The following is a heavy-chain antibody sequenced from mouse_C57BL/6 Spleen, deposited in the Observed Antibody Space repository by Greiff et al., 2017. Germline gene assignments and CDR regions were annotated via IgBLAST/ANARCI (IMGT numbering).Heavy chain of an antibody. CDR2: IDPSDSYT. D-gene: IGHD1-1*01. Sequence: QVQLQQPGAELVMPGASVKLSCKASGYTFTSYWMHWVKQRPGQGLEWIGEIDPSDSYTNYNQKFKGKSTLTVDKSSSTAYMQLSSLTSEDSAVXYCAREGYYGSSSYFDVWGTGTTVTVSS. CDR1: GYTFTSYW. J-gene: IGHJ1*03. CDR3: AREGYYGSSSYFDV. V-gene: IGHV1-69*01.